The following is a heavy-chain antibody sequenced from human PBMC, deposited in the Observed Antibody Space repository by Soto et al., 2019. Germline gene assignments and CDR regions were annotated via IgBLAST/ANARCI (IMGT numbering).Heavy chain of an antibody. V-gene: IGHV1-18*04. CDR3: ARNVRDGYKSRYYFDY. CDR2: ISAYNGNT. J-gene: IGHJ4*02. CDR1: GYTFTSYG. Sequence: AAVKVSCKASGYTFTSYGISWVRQAPGQGLEWMGWISAYNGNTNYAQKLQGRVTMTTDTSTSTAYMELRSLRSDDTAVYYCARNVRDGYKSRYYFDYWGQGTLVTVSS. D-gene: IGHD5-12*01.